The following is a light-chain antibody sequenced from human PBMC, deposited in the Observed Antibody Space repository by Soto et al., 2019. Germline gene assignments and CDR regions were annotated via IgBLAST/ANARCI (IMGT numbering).Light chain of an antibody. CDR1: QTISQS. V-gene: IGKV1-39*01. CDR3: QQSDSIPLT. J-gene: IGKJ4*01. CDR2: DAS. Sequence: DIQMTQSPSSLSASVGDRVTISCRTSQTISQSLNWYQQKPGKAPNLLIYDASSLQSGVPSRFSGSGSGTIFTLIIRNLQPEDSATYYCQQSDSIPLTFGGGTKVEIK.